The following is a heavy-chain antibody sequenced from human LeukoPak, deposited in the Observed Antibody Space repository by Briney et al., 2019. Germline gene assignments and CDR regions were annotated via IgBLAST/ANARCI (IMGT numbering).Heavy chain of an antibody. CDR1: GFTFSSYA. Sequence: GGSLRLSCAASGFTFSSYAMSWVRQAPGKGLEWVSAISGSGGSTYYADSVKGRFTISRDNSKNTLYLQMNSLRAEDTAVYYCARGPTPRPSFDYWGQGTLVTVSS. CDR3: ARGPTPRPSFDY. CDR2: ISGSGGST. J-gene: IGHJ4*02. V-gene: IGHV3-23*01. D-gene: IGHD2-15*01.